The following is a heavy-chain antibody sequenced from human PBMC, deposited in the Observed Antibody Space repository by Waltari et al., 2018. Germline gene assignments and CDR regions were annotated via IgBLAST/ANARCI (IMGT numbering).Heavy chain of an antibody. Sequence: QLQLQESGPGLVKPSETLSLTCSVSGGSISGSSLYWGWIRQSPGKGREWIGFIHTSASTFYNPSLQSRVTISVDTAKNQFSLSLTSMTAADTAVYYCARIIKGVIYVDYWGPGTLVSVSS. J-gene: IGHJ4*02. V-gene: IGHV4-39*01. CDR1: GGSISGSSLY. CDR2: IHTSAST. CDR3: ARIIKGVIYVDY. D-gene: IGHD3-10*01.